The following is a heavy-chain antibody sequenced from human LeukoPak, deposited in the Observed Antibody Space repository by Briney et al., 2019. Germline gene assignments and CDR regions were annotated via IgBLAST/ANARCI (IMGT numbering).Heavy chain of an antibody. Sequence: KPSETLSLTCSVSGGSVSGSFYWSWIRQPPGKGLEWIGYIHYSGSTDYNPSLKSRVSISVDTSKNQFSLKLSSVTAADTAVYYCARDSVGDFWSGYSNWFDPWGQGTLVTASS. D-gene: IGHD3-3*01. V-gene: IGHV4-61*01. CDR3: ARDSVGDFWSGYSNWFDP. J-gene: IGHJ5*02. CDR2: IHYSGST. CDR1: GGSVSGSFY.